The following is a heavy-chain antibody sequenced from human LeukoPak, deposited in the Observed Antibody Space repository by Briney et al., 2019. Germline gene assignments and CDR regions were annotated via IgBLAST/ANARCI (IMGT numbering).Heavy chain of an antibody. V-gene: IGHV4-30-4*01. CDR1: GGSISSGDYY. D-gene: IGHD4-17*01. J-gene: IGHJ4*02. CDR2: IYYSGST. Sequence: SETLSLTCTVSGGSISSGDYYWSWIRQPPGKGLEWIGYIYYSGSTYYNPSLKSRVTISVDTSKNQFSLKLSSVTAADTAVYYCARGDVYGDYTLNDYXGQGXXXXVXS. CDR3: ARGDVYGDYTLNDY.